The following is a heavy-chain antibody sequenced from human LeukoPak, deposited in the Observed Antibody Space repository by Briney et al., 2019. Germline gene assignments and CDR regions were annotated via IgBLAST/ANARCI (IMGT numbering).Heavy chain of an antibody. V-gene: IGHV3-23*01. Sequence: PAGSLRLSCAASAFTFSSYAMGWVRQAPGEGLQWVSGISGCGGRTSYTDSGKGRLTISRDNSMDTLCLRMNSPGAEDTAIYYCAKAEKIGSSRHFNYWGQGSLLTVSS. CDR2: ISGCGGRT. J-gene: IGHJ4*02. D-gene: IGHD6-19*01. CDR3: AKAEKIGSSRHFNY. CDR1: AFTFSSYA.